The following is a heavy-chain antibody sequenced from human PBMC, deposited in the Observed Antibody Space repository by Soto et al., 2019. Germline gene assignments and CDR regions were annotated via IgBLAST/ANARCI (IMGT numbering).Heavy chain of an antibody. CDR1: GFTFSSYG. V-gene: IGHV3-33*01. Sequence: QVQLVESGGGVVQPGRSLGLSCAASGFTFSSYGMHWVRQAPGKGLEWVAVIWYDGSNKYYADSVKGRFTISRDNSKNTLYLQMNSLRAEDTAVYYCARLQLLVGGYYYGLDVWGQGTTVTVSS. CDR3: ARLQLLVGGYYYGLDV. D-gene: IGHD6-19*01. CDR2: IWYDGSNK. J-gene: IGHJ6*02.